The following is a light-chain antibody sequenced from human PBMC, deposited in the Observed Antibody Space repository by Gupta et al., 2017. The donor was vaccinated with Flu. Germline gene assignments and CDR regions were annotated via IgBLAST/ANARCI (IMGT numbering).Light chain of an antibody. CDR1: FGSVSTSYY. J-gene: IGLJ3*02. CDR2: STD. CDR3: VLYMGSGSWV. Sequence: QPVVTQEPSLSVSAGGTVTLTCGLAFGSVSTSYYPSWYQQTPGQAPRTLMYSTDTRSSGVPDRFSGSILGNKAALTITGAQADDESDYYCVLYMGSGSWVFGGGTKLTVL. V-gene: IGLV8-61*01.